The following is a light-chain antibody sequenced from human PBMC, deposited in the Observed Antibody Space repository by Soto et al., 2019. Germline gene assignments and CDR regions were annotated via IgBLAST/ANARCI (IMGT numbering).Light chain of an antibody. V-gene: IGKV3-15*01. CDR1: QSVSSN. CDR2: GAS. J-gene: IGKJ5*01. CDR3: QQYNYWPPIT. Sequence: EIVMTQSPATLSVSPGERATLSCRASQSVSSNLAWYQQKPGQAPRLLIYGASTRATGIPARFSGSGSGTEFTLTISSLQSEDFAVYYCQQYNYWPPITFGQGTRPEVK.